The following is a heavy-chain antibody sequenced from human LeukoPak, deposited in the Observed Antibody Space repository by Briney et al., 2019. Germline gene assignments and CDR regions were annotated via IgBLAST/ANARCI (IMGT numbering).Heavy chain of an antibody. Sequence: GGSLRLSCAASGFTFSSYGMHWVRQAPGKGLEWVAVIWYDGSNKYYADSVKGRFTISRDNSKNTLYLQMNSLRAEDTAVYYCELGYCSSTSCPRTAFDIWGQGTMVTVSS. CDR3: ELGYCSSTSCPRTAFDI. D-gene: IGHD2-2*01. CDR2: IWYDGSNK. V-gene: IGHV3-33*01. J-gene: IGHJ3*02. CDR1: GFTFSSYG.